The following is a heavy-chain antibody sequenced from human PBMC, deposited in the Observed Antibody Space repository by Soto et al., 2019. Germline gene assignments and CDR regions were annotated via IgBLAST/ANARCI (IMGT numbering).Heavy chain of an antibody. CDR3: AREFTRWSGGSSVDAFDI. Sequence: PGGSLRLSCAASGFTFSSYGMHWVRQAPGKGLEWVAVIWYDGSNKYYADSVKGRFTISRDNSKNTLYLQMNSLRAEDTAVYYCAREFTRWSGGSSVDAFDIWGQGTMVTVSS. CDR2: IWYDGSNK. CDR1: GFTFSSYG. D-gene: IGHD2-15*01. V-gene: IGHV3-33*01. J-gene: IGHJ3*02.